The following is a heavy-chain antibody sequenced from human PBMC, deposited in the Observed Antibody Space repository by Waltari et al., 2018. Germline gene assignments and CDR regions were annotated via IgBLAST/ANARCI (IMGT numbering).Heavy chain of an antibody. CDR1: GYTFTSYA. Sequence: QVQLVQSGAEVKKPGASVKVSCKASGYTFTSYAMHWVRQAPGQRLEWMGWFNAGNGNTKYSQKFQGRVTITRDTSASTAYMELSSLRSEDTAVYYCARAPQPRPYDSSGWVDWFDPWGQGTLVTVSS. CDR2: FNAGNGNT. J-gene: IGHJ5*02. V-gene: IGHV1-3*01. CDR3: ARAPQPRPYDSSGWVDWFDP. D-gene: IGHD3-22*01.